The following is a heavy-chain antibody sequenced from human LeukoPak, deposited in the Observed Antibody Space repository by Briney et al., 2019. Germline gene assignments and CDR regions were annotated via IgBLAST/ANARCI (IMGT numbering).Heavy chain of an antibody. V-gene: IGHV4-59*01. CDR2: IYYTGST. CDR3: ATPGDYGDYGAFDI. J-gene: IGHJ3*02. D-gene: IGHD4-17*01. CDR1: GGSISSYY. Sequence: SETLSLTCTVSGGSISSYYWSWIRQPPGKGLEWIGYIYYTGSTDYNPSLKSRVAISVDTSKNQFSLKLSSVTAADTAVYYCATPGDYGDYGAFDIWGQGTMVTVSS.